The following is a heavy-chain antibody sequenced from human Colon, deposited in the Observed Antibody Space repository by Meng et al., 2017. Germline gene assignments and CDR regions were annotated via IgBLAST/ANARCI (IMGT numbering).Heavy chain of an antibody. Sequence: QVQLVQSGADVKKPGASVKVSCKASGYTFTSYTMHWVRQAPGQRPQWLGWISVGNGNTKYSQHFQDRVIITRDTSASTAYMELSSLKSEDTAVYYCARDLYGSGRFDYWGQGTLVTVSS. CDR3: ARDLYGSGRFDY. CDR2: ISVGNGNT. J-gene: IGHJ4*02. V-gene: IGHV1-3*01. CDR1: GYTFTSYT. D-gene: IGHD3-10*01.